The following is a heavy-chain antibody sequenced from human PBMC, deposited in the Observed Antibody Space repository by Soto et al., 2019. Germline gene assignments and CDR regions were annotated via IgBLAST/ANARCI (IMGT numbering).Heavy chain of an antibody. D-gene: IGHD6-6*01. CDR3: ARGRPRKMSYSGSCLDY. Sequence: QVQLVQSGAEVKKPGSSVKVSCKASGGTFSSYAISWVRQAPGQGLEWMGGIIPIFGTANYAQKFQGRVTITADESTSTADSELSSLRSEDTAVYYCARGRPRKMSYSGSCLDYWGQGTLVTVSS. V-gene: IGHV1-69*01. CDR1: GGTFSSYA. CDR2: IIPIFGTA. J-gene: IGHJ4*02.